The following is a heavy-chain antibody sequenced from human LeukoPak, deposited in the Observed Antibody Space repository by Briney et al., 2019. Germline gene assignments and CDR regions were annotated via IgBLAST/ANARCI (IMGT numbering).Heavy chain of an antibody. CDR3: AGYVSSGRRDAFDI. Sequence: GGSLRLSCAASGFTFSSYSMNWVRQSPGKGLEWVSSITRSSYIYYSDSVKGRFTISRDNAKNSLYLQMNSLRAEDTAVYYCAGYVSSGRRDAFDIWGQGTMVTVSS. CDR2: ITRSSYI. D-gene: IGHD3-22*01. V-gene: IGHV3-21*01. CDR1: GFTFSSYS. J-gene: IGHJ3*02.